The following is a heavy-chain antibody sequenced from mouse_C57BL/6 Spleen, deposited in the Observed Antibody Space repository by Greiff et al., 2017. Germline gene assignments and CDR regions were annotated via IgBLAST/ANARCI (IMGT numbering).Heavy chain of an antibody. D-gene: IGHD2-14*01. J-gene: IGHJ2*01. V-gene: IGHV1-82*01. CDR2: IYPGDGDT. CDR3: ARGVFIGYFDY. Sequence: VQLQQSGPELVKPGASVKISCKASGYAFSSSWMNWVKQRPGKGLEWIGRIYPGDGDTNYNGKFKGKATLTADKSSSTAYMQLSSLTSEDSAVYFCARGVFIGYFDYWGQGTTLTVSS. CDR1: GYAFSSSW.